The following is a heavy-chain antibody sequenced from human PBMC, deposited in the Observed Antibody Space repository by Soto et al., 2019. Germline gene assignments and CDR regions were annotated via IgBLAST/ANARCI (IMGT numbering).Heavy chain of an antibody. CDR2: TYYRSKWYY. J-gene: IGHJ5*02. CDR3: ARDVAASTWFDP. CDR1: GSSVSSNNTA. V-gene: IGHV6-1*01. Sequence: QTVPLTCAISGSSVSSNNTAWIWIRQSPSRGLEWLGRTYYRSKWYYDYAVSVKSRITVNPDTSNNQISLQLNSVTPKDTAVYYCARDVAASTWFDPWGQGIMVTVSS. D-gene: IGHD6-13*01.